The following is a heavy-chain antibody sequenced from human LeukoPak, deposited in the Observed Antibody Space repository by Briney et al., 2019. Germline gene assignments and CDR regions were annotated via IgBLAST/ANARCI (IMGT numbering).Heavy chain of an antibody. D-gene: IGHD6-19*01. J-gene: IGHJ4*02. CDR1: GFILNNYG. Sequence: GGSLRLSCAASGFILNNYGIHWVRQAPGKGPEWVAFIRYDGSNKYYADSVKGRFTISRDNSKNTLYLQMNSLRAEDTAVYYCASWPGGWYGEDYWGQGTLVTVSS. V-gene: IGHV3-30*02. CDR2: IRYDGSNK. CDR3: ASWPGGWYGEDY.